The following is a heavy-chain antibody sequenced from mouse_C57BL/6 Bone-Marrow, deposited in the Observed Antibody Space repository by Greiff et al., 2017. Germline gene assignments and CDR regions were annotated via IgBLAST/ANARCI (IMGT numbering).Heavy chain of an antibody. D-gene: IGHD1-1*01. V-gene: IGHV1-64*01. CDR3: ARVHYYGSPFYYAMDY. J-gene: IGHJ4*01. CDR2: IHPNSGST. CDR1: GYTFTSYW. Sequence: QVQLKQSGAELVKPGASVKLSCKASGYTFTSYWMHWVKQRPGQGLEWIGMIHPNSGSTNYNEKFKSKATLTVDKSSSTAYMQLSSLPSEDSAVYYGARVHYYGSPFYYAMDYWGQGTSVTVSS.